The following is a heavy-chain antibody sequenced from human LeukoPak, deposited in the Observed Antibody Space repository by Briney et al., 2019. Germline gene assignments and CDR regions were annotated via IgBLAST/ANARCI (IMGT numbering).Heavy chain of an antibody. CDR3: AKDPNEYSSSWYSPGY. J-gene: IGHJ4*02. V-gene: IGHV3-23*01. CDR2: VDISGGT. CDR1: GFTFSNYA. D-gene: IGHD6-13*01. Sequence: GGSLRLSCAASGFTFSNYAMSWVRQAPGKGLEWVSSVDISGGTYYPDSVEGRFTISRDNSKNTLYLQMNSLRAEDTAVYYCAKDPNEYSSSWYSPGYWGQGTLVTVSS.